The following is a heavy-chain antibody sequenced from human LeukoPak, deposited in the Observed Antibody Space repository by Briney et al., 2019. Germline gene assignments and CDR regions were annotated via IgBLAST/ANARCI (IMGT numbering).Heavy chain of an antibody. CDR1: GFTFDDYA. V-gene: IGHV3-9*01. D-gene: IGHD4-11*01. Sequence: GGSLRLSCAASGFTFDDYAMHWVRQAPGKGLEWVSGISWNSGSIGYADSVKGRFTISRDNAKNSLYLQMNSLRAEDTAVYYCARDADYTSFDYWGQGTLLTVSS. CDR2: ISWNSGSI. CDR3: ARDADYTSFDY. J-gene: IGHJ4*02.